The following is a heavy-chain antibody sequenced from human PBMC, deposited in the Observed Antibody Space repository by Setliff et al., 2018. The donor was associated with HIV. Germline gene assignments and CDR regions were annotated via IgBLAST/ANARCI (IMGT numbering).Heavy chain of an antibody. Sequence: PSETLSLTCSVSGYFISNGYYWGWIRQPPGKGLEWVGTTYQNGNTYYSPSLKSRVTIFVDTSKNQFSLKVRSVTAADTAVYYCATRAIVVIPDYWGQGTLVTVS. V-gene: IGHV4-38-2*02. D-gene: IGHD3-22*01. CDR3: ATRAIVVIPDY. J-gene: IGHJ4*02. CDR1: GYFISNGYY. CDR2: TYQNGNT.